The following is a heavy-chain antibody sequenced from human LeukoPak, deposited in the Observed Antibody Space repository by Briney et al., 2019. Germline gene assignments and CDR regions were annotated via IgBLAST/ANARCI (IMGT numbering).Heavy chain of an antibody. Sequence: ASVKVSCKASGYTFTGYYMHWVRQAPGQGLEWMGWINPNSGGTNYAQKFQGRVTMTRDTSISTAYMELSRLRSDDTAVYYCARGGPVSGYKYYFDYWGQGTLVTVSS. CDR3: ARGGPVSGYKYYFDY. CDR1: GYTFTGYY. V-gene: IGHV1-2*02. CDR2: INPNSGGT. J-gene: IGHJ4*02. D-gene: IGHD3-22*01.